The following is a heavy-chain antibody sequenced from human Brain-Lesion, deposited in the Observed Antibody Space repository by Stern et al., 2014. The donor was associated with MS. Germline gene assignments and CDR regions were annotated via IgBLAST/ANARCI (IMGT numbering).Heavy chain of an antibody. CDR3: ARGRVVPGFQYYATDV. J-gene: IGHJ6*02. V-gene: IGHV4-61*02. D-gene: IGHD2-2*01. CDR1: GGSISSGGYY. CDR2: IFNSGST. Sequence: QVQLVQSGPGLVKPSQTLSLSCTVSGGSISSGGYYWSWIRQPAGKGLEWIGRIFNSGSTSYNPSHKSRVTISIDPTKNQSSLRLNSMTAADTAVYYCARGRVVPGFQYYATDVWGQGTTVIVSS.